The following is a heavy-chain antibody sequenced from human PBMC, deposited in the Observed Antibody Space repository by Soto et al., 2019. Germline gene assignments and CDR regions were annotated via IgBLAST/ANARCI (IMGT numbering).Heavy chain of an antibody. CDR1: GFTFSSYS. CDR2: ISSSSSTI. Sequence: GGSLRLSCAASGFTFSSYSMNWVRQAPGKGLEWVSYISSSSSTIYYADSVKGRFTISRDNAKNSLYLQMNSLRDEDTAVYYCARDHYGDYEPGGSYYGMDVWGQGTTVTVSS. V-gene: IGHV3-48*02. CDR3: ARDHYGDYEPGGSYYGMDV. D-gene: IGHD4-17*01. J-gene: IGHJ6*02.